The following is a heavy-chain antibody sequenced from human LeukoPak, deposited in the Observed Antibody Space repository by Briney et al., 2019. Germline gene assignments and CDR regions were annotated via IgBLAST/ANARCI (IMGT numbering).Heavy chain of an antibody. CDR1: GYTFTSYD. CDR3: ARGVEGGDMYSSSSDYYYYYMDV. D-gene: IGHD6-6*01. V-gene: IGHV1-8*03. CDR2: MNPNSGNT. Sequence: AASVKVSCKASGYTFTSYDINWVRQATGQGPEWMGWMNPNSGNTGYAQKFQGRVTITRNTSISTAYMELSSLRSEDTAVYYCARGVEGGDMYSSSSDYYYYYMDVWGKGTTVTVSS. J-gene: IGHJ6*03.